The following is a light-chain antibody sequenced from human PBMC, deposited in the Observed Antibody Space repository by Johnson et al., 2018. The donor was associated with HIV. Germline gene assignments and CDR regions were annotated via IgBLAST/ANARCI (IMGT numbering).Light chain of an antibody. CDR3: GTWDSSLSGSYV. V-gene: IGLV1-51*01. CDR2: DNN. J-gene: IGLJ1*01. CDR1: SSNIGNNY. Sequence: QSVLTQPPSVSAAPGQKVTISCSGSSSNIGNNYVSWYQQLPGRAPKLLIYDNNKRPSGIPDRFSGSKSGTSATLGITGLQTGDEADYYCGTWDSSLSGSYVFGTGTKVTVL.